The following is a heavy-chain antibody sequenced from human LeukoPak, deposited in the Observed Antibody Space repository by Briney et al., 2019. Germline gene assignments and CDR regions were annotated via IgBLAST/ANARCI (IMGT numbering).Heavy chain of an antibody. CDR3: ARASLLPLDY. CDR1: GFTFSSYW. D-gene: IGHD3-10*01. Sequence: GGSLRLSCAASGFTFSSYWMRWVRQAPGKGLVWVSRMNSDGYSISYADSVKGRFTISRDNAKNTLYLQMNSLRAEDTALYYCARASLLPLDYWGQGTLVTVSS. CDR2: MNSDGYSI. J-gene: IGHJ4*02. V-gene: IGHV3-74*01.